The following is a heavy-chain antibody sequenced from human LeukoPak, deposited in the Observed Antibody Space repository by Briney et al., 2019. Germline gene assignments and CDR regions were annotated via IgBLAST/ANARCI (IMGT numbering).Heavy chain of an antibody. V-gene: IGHV3-23*01. CDR2: ISGSGGST. J-gene: IGHJ4*02. CDR3: ARGSSSASFFDY. CDR1: GFTFSSYA. D-gene: IGHD6-6*01. Sequence: GGSLRLSCAASGFTFSSYAMSWVRQAPGKGLEWVSAISGSGGSTYYADSVKGRFTISRDNSKNTLYLQMNSLRAEDTAVYYCARGSSSASFFDYWGQGTLVTVSS.